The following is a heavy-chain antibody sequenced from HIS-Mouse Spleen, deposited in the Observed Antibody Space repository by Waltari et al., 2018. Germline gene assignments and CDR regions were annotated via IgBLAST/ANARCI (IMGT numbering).Heavy chain of an antibody. V-gene: IGHV4-39*07. Sequence: QLQLQESGPGLVKSSETLSLTCTVSAGSISSSSYYWGWIRRPPGKGLEWIGSINYSGSTYYNPALKSRVTISVDTSKNQFSLKLSSVTAADTAVYYCAREIPYSSSWYDWYFDLWGRGTLVTVSS. D-gene: IGHD6-13*01. J-gene: IGHJ2*01. CDR2: INYSGST. CDR3: AREIPYSSSWYDWYFDL. CDR1: AGSISSSSYY.